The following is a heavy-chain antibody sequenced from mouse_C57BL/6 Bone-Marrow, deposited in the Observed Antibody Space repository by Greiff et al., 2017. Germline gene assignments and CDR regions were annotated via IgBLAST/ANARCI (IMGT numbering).Heavy chain of an antibody. CDR2: IDPETGGT. CDR3: TRVYYYGKYFDY. CDR1: GYTFTDYE. J-gene: IGHJ2*01. Sequence: QVQLQQSGAELVRPGASVTLSCKASGYTFTDYEMHWVKQTPVHGLEWIGAIDPETGGTAYNQKFKGKAILTADKSSSTAYMELRSLTSEDSAVYYCTRVYYYGKYFDYWGQGTTLTVSS. D-gene: IGHD1-1*01. V-gene: IGHV1-15*01.